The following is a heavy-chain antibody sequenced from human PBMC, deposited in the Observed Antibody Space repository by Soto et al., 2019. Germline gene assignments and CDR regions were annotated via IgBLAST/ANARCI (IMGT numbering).Heavy chain of an antibody. CDR2: PXXGXSX. V-gene: IGHV4-4*07. J-gene: IGHJ4*02. CDR1: GGSISSYY. D-gene: IGHD1-1*01. Sequence: TSETLSLTCTVSGGSISSYYWTWIRQPAGKELQXIXRPXXGXSXXXNXXXXTRVTMSVDTSKNQLSLKLTSVTAADTAMYYCARGGTMSWNVLDFWGQGTLVTVSS. CDR3: ARGGTMSWNVLDF.